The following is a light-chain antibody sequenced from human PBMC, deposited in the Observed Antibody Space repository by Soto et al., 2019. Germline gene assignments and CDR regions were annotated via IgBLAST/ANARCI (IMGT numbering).Light chain of an antibody. Sequence: EIVLTQSPATLSLSPGERATLSCRASQSVSSYLAWYQHKPGQAPRLLIYDASNRATGIPARFSGGGSGTEFTLTITSLQSEDFAVYYCQPYGTSSWTFGQGTKVDIK. CDR2: DAS. J-gene: IGKJ1*01. CDR1: QSVSSY. V-gene: IGKV3-11*01. CDR3: QPYGTSSWT.